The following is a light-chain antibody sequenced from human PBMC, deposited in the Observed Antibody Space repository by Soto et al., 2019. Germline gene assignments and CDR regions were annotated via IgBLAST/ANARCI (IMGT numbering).Light chain of an antibody. CDR3: SSYTSSNTYV. CDR2: EVS. V-gene: IGLV2-14*01. Sequence: QSALTQPASVSGSPGQSITISCTGTSSDVGGSNYVSWYQQYPGKAPKLMIYEVSHRPSGVSNRFSGYRSGNTASLTISGLQAEDEADYYCSSYTSSNTYVFGTGTKLTVL. CDR1: SSDVGGSNY. J-gene: IGLJ1*01.